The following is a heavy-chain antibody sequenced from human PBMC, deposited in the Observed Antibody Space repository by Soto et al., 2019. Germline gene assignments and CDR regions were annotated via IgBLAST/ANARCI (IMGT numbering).Heavy chain of an antibody. V-gene: IGHV3-30-3*01. Sequence: QVQLVESGGGVVQPGRSLRLSCAASGFTFSSYAMHWVRQAPGKGLEWVAVISYDGSNKYYADSVKGRFTISRDNSKNTLYLQMNSLRADDTAVYYCASTLDVWGQGITVTVSS. CDR1: GFTFSSYA. CDR2: ISYDGSNK. CDR3: ASTLDV. J-gene: IGHJ6*02.